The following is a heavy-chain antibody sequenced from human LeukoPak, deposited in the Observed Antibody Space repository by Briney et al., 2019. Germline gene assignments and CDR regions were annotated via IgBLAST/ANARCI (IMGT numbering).Heavy chain of an antibody. CDR3: ARDRPYSTSWYSFDS. CDR2: MHSGGST. J-gene: IGHJ4*02. Sequence: SGGSLILSCAASGFIVSNSYMNWVRQTPGKGLEWVSVMHSGGSTYYSDSVKGRFTISRDNAKNTLYLQMNSLRAEDTAVYYCARDRPYSTSWYSFDSWGQGTLVTVSS. V-gene: IGHV3-53*01. D-gene: IGHD6-13*01. CDR1: GFIVSNSY.